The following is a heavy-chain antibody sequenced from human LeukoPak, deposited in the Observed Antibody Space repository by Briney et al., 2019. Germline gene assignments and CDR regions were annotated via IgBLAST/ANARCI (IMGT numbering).Heavy chain of an antibody. Sequence: ASVKVSCKASGYTFTSYYMHWVRQAPGQGLEWMGIINPSGGSTSYAQKFQGRVTMTRDTSTSTVYMELSSLRSEDTAVYYCAIQGLLGAKNPDRRYCSSTSCYRGPYCYYYYMDVWGKGTTVTVSS. CDR3: AIQGLLGAKNPDRRYCSSTSCYRGPYCYYYYMDV. D-gene: IGHD2-2*02. CDR2: INPSGGST. J-gene: IGHJ6*03. V-gene: IGHV1-46*03. CDR1: GYTFTSYY.